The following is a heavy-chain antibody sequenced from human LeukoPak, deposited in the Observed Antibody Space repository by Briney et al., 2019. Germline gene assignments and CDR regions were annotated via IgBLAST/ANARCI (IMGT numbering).Heavy chain of an antibody. CDR2: INPSGGST. CDR1: GYTFTSYY. V-gene: IGHV1-46*01. Sequence: GASVKVSCKASGYTFTSYYMHWVRQAPGQGLECMGIINPSGGSTSYAQKFQGRVTMTRDTSTSTVYMELSSLRSEDTAVYYCARSYYDSSGYSQFDYWGQGTLVTVSS. CDR3: ARSYYDSSGYSQFDY. J-gene: IGHJ4*02. D-gene: IGHD3-22*01.